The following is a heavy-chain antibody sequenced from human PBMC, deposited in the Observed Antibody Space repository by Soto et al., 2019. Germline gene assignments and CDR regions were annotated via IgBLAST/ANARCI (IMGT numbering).Heavy chain of an antibody. CDR3: AKRTVGWYFDL. CDR2: ISGSGGST. D-gene: IGHD4-17*01. CDR1: GFTFSSYA. V-gene: IGHV3-23*01. J-gene: IGHJ2*01. Sequence: EVQLLESGGGLVQPGGSLRLSCAASGFTFSSYAMSWVRQAPGKGLEWVSAISGSGGSTYYADSVRGRLTISRDNSKNTLYLQMNSLRAEDTGVYYCAKRTVGWYFDLWGRGTLVTVSS.